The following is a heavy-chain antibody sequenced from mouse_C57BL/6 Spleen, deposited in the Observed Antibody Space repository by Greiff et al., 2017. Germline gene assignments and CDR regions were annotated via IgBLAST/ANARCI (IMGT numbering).Heavy chain of an antibody. CDR2: IWGDGST. CDR1: GFSLTSYG. CDR3: AKGGGITTVDYYAMDY. D-gene: IGHD1-1*01. J-gene: IGHJ4*01. V-gene: IGHV2-3*01. Sequence: VKLMESGPGLVAPSQNLSITCTVSGFSLTSYGVSWVRQPPGKGLEWLGVIWGDGSTNYHSALISRLSISKDNSKSQVFLKLNSLQTDDTATYYCAKGGGITTVDYYAMDYWGQGTSVTVSS.